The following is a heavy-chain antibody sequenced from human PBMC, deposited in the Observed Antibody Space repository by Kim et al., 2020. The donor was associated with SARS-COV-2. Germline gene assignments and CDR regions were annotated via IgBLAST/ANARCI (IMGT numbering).Heavy chain of an antibody. J-gene: IGHJ4*02. CDR3: ARQQLVRPFDY. D-gene: IGHD6-13*01. CDR2: T. V-gene: IGHV4-39*01. Sequence: TYPTPSLKSRVTISVDTSRNPFSLKLSSVTAADTAVYYCARQQLVRPFDYWGQGTLVTVSS.